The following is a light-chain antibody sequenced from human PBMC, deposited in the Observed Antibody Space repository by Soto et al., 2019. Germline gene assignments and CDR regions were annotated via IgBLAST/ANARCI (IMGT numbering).Light chain of an antibody. V-gene: IGKV2-28*01. Sequence: DIVMTQSPLSLPVTPGEPASISCRSSQSLLHSNGDYYLDWFLQKPGQSPQVLIYLGSNRASGVPDRFXXXGLGXXXXXXXXXXXXXXVGVYYCMQSLQTPHTFGQGTKLEIK. J-gene: IGKJ2*01. CDR2: LGS. CDR1: QSLLHSNGDYY. CDR3: MQSLQTPHT.